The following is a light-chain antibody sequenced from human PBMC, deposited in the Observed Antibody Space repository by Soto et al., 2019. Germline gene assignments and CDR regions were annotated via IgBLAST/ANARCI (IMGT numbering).Light chain of an antibody. Sequence: QSVLTQPRSVSGSPGQSVTISCTGTSDYVSWYQQHPGKAPKLMVYDVTRRPSGVPNRFSGSKSGNTASLTISGLQADDEADYYCCSFAGSYTSYVFGTGTKVTV. CDR2: DVT. V-gene: IGLV2-11*01. CDR1: SDY. CDR3: CSFAGSYTSYV. J-gene: IGLJ1*01.